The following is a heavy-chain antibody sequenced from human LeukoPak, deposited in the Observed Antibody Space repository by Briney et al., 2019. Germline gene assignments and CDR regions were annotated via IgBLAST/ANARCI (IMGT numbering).Heavy chain of an antibody. J-gene: IGHJ4*02. CDR1: GFTFSSYA. CDR3: ATRPPEATIRLPFDY. D-gene: IGHD5-12*01. Sequence: GGSLRLSCAASGFTFSSYAMSWVRQAPGKGLEWVSAISGSGGSTYYADSVKGRFAISRDNSKNTLYLQMNSLRAEDTAVYYCATRPPEATIRLPFDYWGQGTLVTVSS. CDR2: ISGSGGST. V-gene: IGHV3-23*01.